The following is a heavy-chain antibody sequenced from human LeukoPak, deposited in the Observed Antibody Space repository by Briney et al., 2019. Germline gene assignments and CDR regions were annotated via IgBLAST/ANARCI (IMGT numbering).Heavy chain of an antibody. CDR2: MNPNSGNT. CDR3: ARGDTIVGATNLVDY. V-gene: IGHV1-8*03. J-gene: IGHJ4*02. CDR1: GYTFTSYD. Sequence: GASVTVSSTPSGYTFTSYDINWVRQATGQGLEWMGWMNPNSGNTGYAQKFQGRVTITRNNSISTAYMELSSLKSEDTAVYYCARGDTIVGATNLVDYWGQGTLVTVSS. D-gene: IGHD1-26*01.